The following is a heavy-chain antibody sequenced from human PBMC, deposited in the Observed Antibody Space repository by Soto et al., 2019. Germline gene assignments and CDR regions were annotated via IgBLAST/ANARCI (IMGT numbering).Heavy chain of an antibody. J-gene: IGHJ5*02. V-gene: IGHV3-64D*06. CDR1: GFTFGTYA. CDR3: IVVTAAIPLYNCFDP. D-gene: IGHD2-2*01. Sequence: GSLRRACPASGFTFGTYAMSWVRPAAGKGLEYVSAISSNGGSTYYADSVKGRFTISRDNSKNTLYLQMSSLRAEDTAVYYCIVVTAAIPLYNCFDPWGQGTLVTVSS. CDR2: ISSNGGST.